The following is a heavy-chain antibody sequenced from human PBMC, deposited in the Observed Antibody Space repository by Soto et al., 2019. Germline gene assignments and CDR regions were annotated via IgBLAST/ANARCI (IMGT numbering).Heavy chain of an antibody. Sequence: QITLKESGPTLVKPTQTLTLTCTFSGFSLSADGVGVGWIRQPPGKALEWLALIYWDDDKRYRPSLKSRLTITKDTSKNQVVLTMTNMDPGDTATYYCAHAYGGTSWPNDAFDVWGQGTVVTVSS. CDR3: AHAYGGTSWPNDAFDV. J-gene: IGHJ3*01. V-gene: IGHV2-5*02. CDR1: GFSLSADGVG. CDR2: IYWDDDK. D-gene: IGHD2-2*01.